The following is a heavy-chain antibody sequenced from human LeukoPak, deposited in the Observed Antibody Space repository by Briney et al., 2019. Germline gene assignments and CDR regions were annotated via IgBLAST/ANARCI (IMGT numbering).Heavy chain of an antibody. CDR1: GLTFSDAW. J-gene: IGHJ4*02. D-gene: IGHD5-12*01. V-gene: IGHV3-15*01. CDR3: TWMATIFTVDY. Sequence: GGSLRLSCVLSGLTFSDAWMSWVRQAPGKGLEWVGRVRNDRITDYAAPVQGRFSISRDNSKNTFYLQMNSLRKEDTGMYSCTWMATIFTVDYWGQGTLVTVSS. CDR2: VRNDRIT.